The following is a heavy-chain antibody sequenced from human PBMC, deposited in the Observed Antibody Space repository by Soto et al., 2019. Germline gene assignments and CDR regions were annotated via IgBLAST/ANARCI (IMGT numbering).Heavy chain of an antibody. Sequence: EVQLLESGGGLVQPGGSLRLSCAASGFTFSNYAMNWVRQAPGKGLEWVSTISSSSGSTYYADSVKGRFTISRDNSKNFLYLQMNSLRGDDTAVYYCAKVGSERYSGQHSDYWGQGPWSPSPQ. CDR1: GFTFSNYA. V-gene: IGHV3-23*01. CDR2: ISSSSGST. CDR3: AKVGSERYSGQHSDY. J-gene: IGHJ4*02. D-gene: IGHD5-12*01.